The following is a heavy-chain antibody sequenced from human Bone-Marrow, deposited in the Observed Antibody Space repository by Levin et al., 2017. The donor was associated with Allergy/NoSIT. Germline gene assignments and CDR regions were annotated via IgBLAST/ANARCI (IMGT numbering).Heavy chain of an antibody. D-gene: IGHD6-19*01. Sequence: GESLKISCVASFFLFPPPSFSWVRQAPGKGLEWVSVTHSAGRTYYADSMKGRFSVSLSPSKNTVYLQMNSLRVEDTAVYYCGTYGTVADGYWGQGTLVTVSS. CDR2: THSAGRT. CDR1: FFLFPPPS. J-gene: IGHJ4*02. CDR3: GTYGTVADGY. V-gene: IGHV3-66*02.